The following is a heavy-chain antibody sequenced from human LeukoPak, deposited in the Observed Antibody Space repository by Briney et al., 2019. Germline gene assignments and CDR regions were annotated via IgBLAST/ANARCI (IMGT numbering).Heavy chain of an antibody. Sequence: PGGSLRLSCAASEFTFSSYWMSWVRQAPGKGLEWVSSIISSSTYIYYADSVKGRFTISRDNAKNSLYLQMNSPRAEDTAVYYCARDPSYGSGSYWGQGTLVTVSS. J-gene: IGHJ4*02. D-gene: IGHD6-19*01. CDR1: EFTFSSYW. CDR3: ARDPSYGSGSY. CDR2: IISSSTYI. V-gene: IGHV3-21*01.